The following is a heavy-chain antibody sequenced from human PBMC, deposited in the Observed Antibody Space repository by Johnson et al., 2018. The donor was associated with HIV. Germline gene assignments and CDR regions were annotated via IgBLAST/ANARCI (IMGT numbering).Heavy chain of an antibody. CDR3: ARGRERGMFDI. D-gene: IGHD5-24*01. CDR2: IRFEGNNN. V-gene: IGHV3-30*02. J-gene: IGHJ3*02. CDR1: GFPFSNYG. Sequence: QVQLVESGGGVVQPGGSLRLSCAASGFPFSNYGMHWVRQAPGKGPEWVAFIRFEGNNNYYADSVKGPFTISRDNSKNTLYLQKNSLRAEETAVYYCARGRERGMFDIWGQGTMVTVSS.